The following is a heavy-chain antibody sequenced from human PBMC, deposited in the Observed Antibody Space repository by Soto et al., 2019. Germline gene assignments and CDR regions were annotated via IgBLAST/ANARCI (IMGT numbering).Heavy chain of an antibody. J-gene: IGHJ6*02. CDR1: GFTFSSYA. D-gene: IGHD1-26*01. CDR3: ARVMYSGSLSLYYYGMDV. Sequence: HPGGSLRLSCAASGFTFSSYAMHWVRQAPGKGLEWVAVISYDGSNKYYADSVKGRFTISRDNSKNTLYLQMNSLRAEDTAVYYCARVMYSGSLSLYYYGMDVWGQGATVTVSS. CDR2: ISYDGSNK. V-gene: IGHV3-30-3*01.